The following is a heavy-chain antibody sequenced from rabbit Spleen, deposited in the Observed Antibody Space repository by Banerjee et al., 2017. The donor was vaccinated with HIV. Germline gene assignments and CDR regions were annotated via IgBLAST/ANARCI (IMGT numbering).Heavy chain of an antibody. CDR1: GFTLSSYY. CDR2: IDPVFGST. D-gene: IGHD1-1*01. V-gene: IGHV1S7*01. CDR3: ARDTSSSFSSYGMDL. Sequence: QLKESGGGLVQPGGSLKLSCKASGFTLSSYYMNWVRQAPGKGLEWIGYIDPVFGSTYYASWVNGRFTISSDNAQNTVDLKMNSLTVADTATYFCARDTSSSFSSYGMDLWGPGTLVTVS. J-gene: IGHJ6*01.